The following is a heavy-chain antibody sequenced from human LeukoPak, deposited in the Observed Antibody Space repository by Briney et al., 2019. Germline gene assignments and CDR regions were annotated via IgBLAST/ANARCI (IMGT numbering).Heavy chain of an antibody. J-gene: IGHJ4*02. D-gene: IGHD3-3*01. CDR3: ARRSGDFWNGYTYYFDY. V-gene: IGHV4-39*01. Sequence: SETLSLTCTVSGGSISSSIYYWGWIRQPPGKGLEWIGTIYYSGNTYYNPSLKSRVTISVDTSKNQFSLKLSSVTAADTAVYYCARRSGDFWNGYTYYFDYWGQGTLVTVSS. CDR1: GGSISSSIYY. CDR2: IYYSGNT.